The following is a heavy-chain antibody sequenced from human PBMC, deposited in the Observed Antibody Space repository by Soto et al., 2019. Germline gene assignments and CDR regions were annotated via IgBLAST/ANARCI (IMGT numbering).Heavy chain of an antibody. J-gene: IGHJ6*02. D-gene: IGHD3-3*01. CDR3: ARDGLRFLEWLLQDYYYYGMDV. V-gene: IGHV3-7*01. CDR1: GFTFSSYW. Sequence: PGGSLRLSCAASGFTFSSYWMSWVRQAPGKGLEWVANIKQDGSEKYYVDSVKGRFTISRDNAKNSLYLQMNSLRAEDTAVYYCARDGLRFLEWLLQDYYYYGMDVWGQGTTVTVSS. CDR2: IKQDGSEK.